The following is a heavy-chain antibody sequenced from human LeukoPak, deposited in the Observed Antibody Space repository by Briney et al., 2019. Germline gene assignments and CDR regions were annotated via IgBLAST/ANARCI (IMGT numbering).Heavy chain of an antibody. CDR3: AGEGSGYSSIYFDY. Sequence: GGSLRLSCAASGFTFNSYNMHWVRQAPGKGLEWVSSISGSSSSGDSVRGRFTISRDNAKNSLYLQMNSLRAEDTAVYYCAGEGSGYSSIYFDYWGQGTLVTVSS. V-gene: IGHV3-21*01. D-gene: IGHD3-22*01. CDR2: ISGSSS. CDR1: GFTFNSYN. J-gene: IGHJ4*02.